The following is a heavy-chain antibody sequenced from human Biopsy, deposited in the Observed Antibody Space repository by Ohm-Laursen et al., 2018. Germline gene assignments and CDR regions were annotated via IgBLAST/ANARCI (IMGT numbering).Heavy chain of an antibody. Sequence: ASVKVSCKTPTGTFNSYGIIWVRQAPGQGLEWMGRIIPTLRTTAYAQTFLGRVTITADSPTSTVDMEPTSLTSDDTAVYFCAREAIGYQLPCDDWGQGTLVTVSS. J-gene: IGHJ4*02. CDR3: AREAIGYQLPCDD. CDR2: IIPTLRTT. CDR1: TGTFNSYG. V-gene: IGHV1-69*11. D-gene: IGHD2-2*01.